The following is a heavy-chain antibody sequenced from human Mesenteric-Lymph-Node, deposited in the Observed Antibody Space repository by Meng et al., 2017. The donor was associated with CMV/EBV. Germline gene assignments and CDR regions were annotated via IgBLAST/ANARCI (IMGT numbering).Heavy chain of an antibody. D-gene: IGHD3-9*01. J-gene: IGHJ6*02. CDR1: GGTFSSYA. V-gene: IGHV1-69*05. CDR3: ARDGGYYDILTDDYYYGMDV. CDR2: IIPIFGTA. Sequence: SVKVSCKASGGTFSSYAISWVRQAPGQGLEWMGGIIPIFGTANYAQKFQGRVTITTDESTSTAYMELSSLRSEDTAVYYCARDGGYYDILTDDYYYGMDVWGQGTTVTVSS.